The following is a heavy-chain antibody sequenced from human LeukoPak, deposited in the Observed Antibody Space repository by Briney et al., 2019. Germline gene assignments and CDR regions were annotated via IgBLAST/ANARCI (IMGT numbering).Heavy chain of an antibody. CDR2: INHSGST. J-gene: IGHJ4*02. D-gene: IGHD5-12*01. CDR1: GGSFSGYY. Sequence: PSETLSLTCAVYGGSFSGYYWSWIRQPPGKGLEWIGEINHSGSTNYNPSLKSRVTISVDTSKNQFPPKLKSGAGADTAVFYCARVSGYSGFDWGQGTLVTVSS. CDR3: ARVSGYSGFD. V-gene: IGHV4-34*01.